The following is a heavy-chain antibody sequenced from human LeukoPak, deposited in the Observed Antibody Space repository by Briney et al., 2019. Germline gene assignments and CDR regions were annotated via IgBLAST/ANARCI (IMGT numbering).Heavy chain of an antibody. D-gene: IGHD1-7*01. Sequence: PGGSLRLSCAASGFTFSSYAMSWVRQAPGKGLEWVSAISASGGSTYYIDSVRGRFTISRGNAKNTLYLQMKSVRADDAAIYYCVKGHPNWNSEYWGQGILVAVSS. CDR3: VKGHPNWNSEY. J-gene: IGHJ4*02. CDR2: ISASGGST. V-gene: IGHV3-23*01. CDR1: GFTFSSYA.